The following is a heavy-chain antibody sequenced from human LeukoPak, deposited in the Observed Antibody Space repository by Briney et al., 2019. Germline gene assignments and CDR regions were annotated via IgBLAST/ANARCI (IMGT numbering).Heavy chain of an antibody. CDR3: ARALYADYGYLYYYYGMDV. CDR2: IKQDGSEK. V-gene: IGHV3-7*01. D-gene: IGHD4-17*01. Sequence: PGGSLRLSCAASGFTFSSYWMTWVRQAPGKGLEWVANIKQDGSEKFYVDSVKGRFTMSRDNAKNSLDLQMNSLRAEDTAVYYCARALYADYGYLYYYYGMDVWGQGTTVTVSS. CDR1: GFTFSSYW. J-gene: IGHJ6*02.